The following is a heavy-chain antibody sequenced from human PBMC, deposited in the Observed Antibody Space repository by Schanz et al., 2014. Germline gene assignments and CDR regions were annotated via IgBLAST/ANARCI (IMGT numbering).Heavy chain of an antibody. Sequence: EVQVVESGGGLVQPGGSLRLSCAAFGFSFVDAWMSWVRQAPGRGLEWVATIKKDGSEKYNVDAVKGRFTISRDNAKNSLYLQMNSLTAEDTAVYYCAKYGTGKGVSFEYWGQGTLVTVSS. CDR3: AKYGTGKGVSFEY. J-gene: IGHJ4*02. CDR1: GFSFVDAW. V-gene: IGHV3-7*01. D-gene: IGHD1-26*01. CDR2: IKKDGSEK.